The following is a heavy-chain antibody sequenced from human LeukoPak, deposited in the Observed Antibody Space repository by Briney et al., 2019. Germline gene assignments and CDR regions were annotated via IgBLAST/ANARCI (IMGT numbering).Heavy chain of an antibody. Sequence: SETLSLTCTVSGASINNSNHYWGWIRQPPGKGLEWIGSMYYIGSPFYNPSLKSRVTISVDTSKNQFSLKLSSVTAADTAVYYCARRRDGYNYIDYWGQGTLVIVSS. CDR2: MYYIGSP. V-gene: IGHV4-39*07. CDR3: ARRRDGYNYIDY. J-gene: IGHJ4*02. CDR1: GASINNSNHY. D-gene: IGHD5-24*01.